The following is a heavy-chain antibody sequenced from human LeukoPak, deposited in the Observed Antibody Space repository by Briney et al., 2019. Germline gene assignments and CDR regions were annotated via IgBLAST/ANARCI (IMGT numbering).Heavy chain of an antibody. CDR1: GFTFTTYW. Sequence: PGGSLRLSCAASGFTFTTYWMSWVRQAQGKGLEWVANIKQDGSEKYYVDSVKGRFTISRDNAKNSLYLQMNSLRAEDTAVYYCAREGDLCSSTSCYTIFDYWGQGTLVTVSS. CDR3: AREGDLCSSTSCYTIFDY. CDR2: IKQDGSEK. J-gene: IGHJ4*02. V-gene: IGHV3-7*01. D-gene: IGHD2-2*02.